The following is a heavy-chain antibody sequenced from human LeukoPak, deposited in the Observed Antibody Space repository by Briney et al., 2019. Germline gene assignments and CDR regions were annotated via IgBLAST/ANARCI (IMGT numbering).Heavy chain of an antibody. Sequence: SQTLSLTCTVSGGSISSGGYYWSWIRQHPGKGLEWIGYIYYSGSTYYNPSLKSRVTISVDTSKNQFSLKLSSVTAADTAVYYCARHRGGVPAAIYDYWGQGTLVAVSS. V-gene: IGHV4-31*03. CDR1: GGSISSGGYY. CDR2: IYYSGST. J-gene: IGHJ4*02. CDR3: ARHRGGVPAAIYDY. D-gene: IGHD2-2*01.